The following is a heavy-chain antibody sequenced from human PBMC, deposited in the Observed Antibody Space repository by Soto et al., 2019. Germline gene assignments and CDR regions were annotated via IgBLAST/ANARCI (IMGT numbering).Heavy chain of an antibody. V-gene: IGHV1-8*01. CDR3: AGDPDSHYNDSHAYSYP. J-gene: IGHJ5*02. Sequence: ASVKVSCKASRYTFISYDINWVRQATGQGLEWMGWMNPKSANTGYAQNFQGRVTMTRNTSISTAYMELSSLRSEDTAVYYCAGDPDSHYNDSHAYSYPWGQGTLVTVSS. CDR1: RYTFISYD. CDR2: MNPKSANT. D-gene: IGHD3-22*01.